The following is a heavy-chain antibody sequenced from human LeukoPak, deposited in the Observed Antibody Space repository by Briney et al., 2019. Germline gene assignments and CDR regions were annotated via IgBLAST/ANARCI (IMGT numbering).Heavy chain of an antibody. CDR1: GGSISSSSYY. CDR2: IYYSGST. Sequence: SETLSLTCTVSGGSISSSSYYWGWIRQPPGKGLEWIGSIYYSGSTYYNPSLKRRVTMSVDTSKNQFSLKLSSVTAADTAVYYCARHLATGVRWFDPWGQGTLVTVSS. CDR3: ARHLATGVRWFDP. V-gene: IGHV4-39*01. J-gene: IGHJ5*02. D-gene: IGHD3-10*01.